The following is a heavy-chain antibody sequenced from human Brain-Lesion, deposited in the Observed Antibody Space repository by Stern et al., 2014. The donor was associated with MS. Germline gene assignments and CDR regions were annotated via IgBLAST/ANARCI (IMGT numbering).Heavy chain of an antibody. CDR2: IYCSGKT. V-gene: IGHV4-39*01. J-gene: IGHJ4*02. CDR1: GGSICSNSYY. D-gene: IGHD3-3*01. Sequence: QVQLLESGPGLVKPSETLSLTCTVSGGSICSNSYYWGWIRQPPGKGLEWIGGIYCSGKTYPSESLQSRLTMSVDTSKSPFPPQLGSGTAADTAVYYCARIFGVLTLEDYFDLWGQGTRVTVAS. CDR3: ARIFGVLTLEDYFDL.